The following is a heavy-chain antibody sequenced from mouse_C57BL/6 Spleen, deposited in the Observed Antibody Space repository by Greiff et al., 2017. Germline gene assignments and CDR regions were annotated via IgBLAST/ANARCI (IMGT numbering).Heavy chain of an antibody. Sequence: VKLVESGPGLVAPSQSLSITCTASGFSLTSYAISWVRQPPGKGLEWLGVIWNGGGTNYNSALKSRLSINKDNSNSQVFLKMNSLQTDDTARYYCARLNSSFDYWGQGTTLTVSS. CDR1: GFSLTSYA. CDR2: IWNGGGT. J-gene: IGHJ2*01. V-gene: IGHV2-9-1*01. D-gene: IGHD1-1*01. CDR3: ARLNSSFDY.